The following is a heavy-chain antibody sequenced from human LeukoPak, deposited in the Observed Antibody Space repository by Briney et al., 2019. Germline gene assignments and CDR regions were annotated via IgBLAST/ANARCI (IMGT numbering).Heavy chain of an antibody. CDR3: ARADTSDILTGYSDY. J-gene: IGHJ4*02. CDR1: GFTVSSNS. D-gene: IGHD3-9*01. V-gene: IGHV3-48*04. CDR2: ISSSGSTI. Sequence: TGGSLRLSCTVSGFTVSSNSMSWVRQAPGKGLEWVSYISSSGSTIYYADSVKGRFTISRDNAKKSLYLQMNRLRAEDTAVYFCARADTSDILTGYSDYWGQGTLVTVSS.